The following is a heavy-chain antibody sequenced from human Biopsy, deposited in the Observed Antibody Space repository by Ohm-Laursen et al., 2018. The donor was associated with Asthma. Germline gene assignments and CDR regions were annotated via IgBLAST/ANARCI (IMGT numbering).Heavy chain of an antibody. V-gene: IGHV1-69*13. Sequence: ASVKVSCNVPGGTFSNFSISWVRQAPGQGLEWLGGIMTVFGTTNYTQKFQGRVTITADESTSTAYKEVTSLRSEETAIYYCARCQVGYSSGWSLLLKKIYYSGMDVWGQGTAVTVSS. CDR3: ARCQVGYSSGWSLLLKKIYYSGMDV. D-gene: IGHD6-19*01. CDR2: IMTVFGTT. J-gene: IGHJ6*02. CDR1: GGTFSNFS.